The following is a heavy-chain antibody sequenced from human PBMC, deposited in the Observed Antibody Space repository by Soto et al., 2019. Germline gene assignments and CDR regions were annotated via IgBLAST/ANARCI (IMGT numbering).Heavy chain of an antibody. J-gene: IGHJ4*02. CDR1: GYSFASFW. CDR2: IYPGDSET. CDR3: VKQHPLDSRAWHN. V-gene: IGHV5-51*01. D-gene: IGHD6-19*01. Sequence: GEPLKISCKVSGYSFASFWIGWVRQMTGKGLEWLGSIYPGDSETRYSPSFQGEVTISADKSITTAYLHWSSLRASDTATYYCVKQHPLDSRAWHNWGQGTLVTVSS.